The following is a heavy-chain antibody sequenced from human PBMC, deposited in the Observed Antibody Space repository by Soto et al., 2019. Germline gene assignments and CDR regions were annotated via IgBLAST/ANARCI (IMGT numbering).Heavy chain of an antibody. CDR2: INAGNGNT. CDR1: GYTFTSYA. Sequence: QVQLVQSGAEEKKPGASVKVSCKASGYTFTSYAMHWVRQAPGQRLEWMGWINAGNGNTKYSQKFQGRVNITRDTSASTAYMELSSLRSEDTDVYYCARGGGWYVWFDPWGQGTLVTVSS. V-gene: IGHV1-3*05. D-gene: IGHD6-19*01. CDR3: ARGGGWYVWFDP. J-gene: IGHJ5*02.